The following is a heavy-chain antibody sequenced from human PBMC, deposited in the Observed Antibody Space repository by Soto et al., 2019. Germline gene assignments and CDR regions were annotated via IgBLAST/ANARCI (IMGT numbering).Heavy chain of an antibody. CDR2: MYHSGNT. V-gene: IGHV4-39*01. CDR1: GGSIISIHHY. D-gene: IGHD3-9*01. CDR3: ASHYFDSWTGHYTGVFYFDF. J-gene: IGHJ4*02. Sequence: SETLSLTCTVYGGSIISIHHYWAWIRQPPGEGLEWMGSMYHSGNTYYNPSLNSRVTISGDQSNNQSSLKLSSVTADDTSLYFXASHYFDSWTGHYTGVFYFDFWCQGLRVTLSS.